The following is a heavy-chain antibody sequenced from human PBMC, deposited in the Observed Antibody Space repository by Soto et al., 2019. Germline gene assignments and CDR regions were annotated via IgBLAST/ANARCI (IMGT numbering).Heavy chain of an antibody. Sequence: GGSLRLSCAASGFTFSSYAMHWVRQAPGKGLEWVAVIPYDGSNKYYADSVKGRFTISRDNSKNTLYLQMNSLRAEDTAVYYCARDHGDSLAAFDIWGQGTMVTVS. CDR3: ARDHGDSLAAFDI. CDR1: GFTFSSYA. D-gene: IGHD3-22*01. CDR2: IPYDGSNK. J-gene: IGHJ3*02. V-gene: IGHV3-30-3*01.